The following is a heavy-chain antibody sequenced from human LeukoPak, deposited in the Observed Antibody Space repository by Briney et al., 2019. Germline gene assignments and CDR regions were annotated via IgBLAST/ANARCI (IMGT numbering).Heavy chain of an antibody. CDR1: GFTFSSYA. J-gene: IGHJ4*02. Sequence: GRSLRLSCAASGFTFSSYAMHWVRQAPGKGLEWVAVISYDGSNKYYADSVKGRFTISRDNSKNTLYLQMNGLRAEDTAVYYCARDPRQLYYFDYWGQGTLVTVSS. CDR3: ARDPRQLYYFDY. CDR2: ISYDGSNK. D-gene: IGHD6-6*01. V-gene: IGHV3-30-3*01.